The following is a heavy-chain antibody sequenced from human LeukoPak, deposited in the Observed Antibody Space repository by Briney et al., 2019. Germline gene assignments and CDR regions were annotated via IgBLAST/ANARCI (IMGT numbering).Heavy chain of an antibody. V-gene: IGHV3-7*01. D-gene: IGHD2-2*01. Sequence: GGSLRLSCAASGFTFSSYWMSWVRQAPGKGLEWVANIKQDGSEKYYVDSVKGRFTISRDNAKNSLYLQMNSLRAEDTAVYYCARDMVDVVVPAAIVDVWGKGTTATISS. CDR1: GFTFSSYW. CDR2: IKQDGSEK. CDR3: ARDMVDVVVPAAIVDV. J-gene: IGHJ6*04.